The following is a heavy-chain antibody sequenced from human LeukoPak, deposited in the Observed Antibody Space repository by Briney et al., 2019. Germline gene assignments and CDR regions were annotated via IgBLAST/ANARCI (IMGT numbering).Heavy chain of an antibody. D-gene: IGHD2-2*01. CDR1: GYTFTSYA. V-gene: IGHV1-3*01. CDR2: INAGNGNT. Sequence: ASVKVSCKASGYTFTSYAMHWVRQAPGQRLEWMGWINAGNGNTKYSQKFQGRVTITRDTSASTAYMELSSLRSEDTAVYYCARGSTSDWPLDHWGQETLVTISS. J-gene: IGHJ4*02. CDR3: ARGSTSDWPLDH.